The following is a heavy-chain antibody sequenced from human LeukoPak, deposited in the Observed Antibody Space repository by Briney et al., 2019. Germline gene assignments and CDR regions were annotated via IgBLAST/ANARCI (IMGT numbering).Heavy chain of an antibody. CDR2: FDPEDGET. V-gene: IGHV1-24*01. Sequence: ASVKVSCKVSGYTLTELSMHWVRQAPGKGLEWMGGFDPEDGETIYAQKFQGRVTMTEDTSTDTAYMELSSLRSEDTAVYYCATPPYYYDRSGHEVDYWGQGTLVTVSS. CDR1: GYTLTELS. CDR3: ATPPYYYDRSGHEVDY. D-gene: IGHD3-22*01. J-gene: IGHJ4*02.